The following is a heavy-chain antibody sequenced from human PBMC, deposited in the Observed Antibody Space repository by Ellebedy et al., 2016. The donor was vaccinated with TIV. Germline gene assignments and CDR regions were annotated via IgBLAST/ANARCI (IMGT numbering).Heavy chain of an antibody. Sequence: SETLSLTCTVSGGSISSSSYYWGWIRQPPGKGLEWIGSIYYSGSTYYNPSLKSRVTISVDTSKNQFSLKLSYVTAADTAVYYCAIRPRYSGDRYFDYWGQGTLVTVSS. J-gene: IGHJ4*02. CDR3: AIRPRYSGDRYFDY. D-gene: IGHD2-15*01. CDR1: GGSISSSSYY. V-gene: IGHV4-39*07. CDR2: IYYSGST.